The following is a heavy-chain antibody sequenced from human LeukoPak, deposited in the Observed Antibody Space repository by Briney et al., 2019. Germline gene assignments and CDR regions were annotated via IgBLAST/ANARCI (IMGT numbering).Heavy chain of an antibody. CDR2: VSYEENPE. D-gene: IGHD1-1*01. CDR1: GFTFSAYV. J-gene: IGHJ3*02. V-gene: IGHV3-30*02. Sequence: GGSLRLSCAASGFTFSAYVMHWVRQAPGKGLEWLAFVSYEENPEKYADSVKGRFTISRDNSKKIVYLQMNSLRPEDTAVYYCAKEGAGSNDAFDIWGQGTKVTVSS. CDR3: AKEGAGSNDAFDI.